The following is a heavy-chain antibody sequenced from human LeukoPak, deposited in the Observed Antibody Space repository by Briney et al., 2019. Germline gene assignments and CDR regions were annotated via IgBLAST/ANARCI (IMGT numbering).Heavy chain of an antibody. V-gene: IGHV3-48*01. CDR3: ARGGYSYGCGDY. J-gene: IGHJ4*02. CDR2: ISSSSSTI. CDR1: GFAFSSYS. Sequence: GGSLRLSCAASGFAFSSYSMNWVRQAPGKGLEWVSDISSSSSTIYYADSVKGRFTISRDNAKNSLYLQMNSLRAEDTAVYYCARGGYSYGCGDYWGQGTLVTVSS. D-gene: IGHD5-18*01.